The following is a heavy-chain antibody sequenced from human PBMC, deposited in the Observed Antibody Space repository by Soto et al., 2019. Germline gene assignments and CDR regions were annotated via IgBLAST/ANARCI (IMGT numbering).Heavy chain of an antibody. CDR1: GFTVSSNY. CDR2: IYSGGST. D-gene: IGHD3-3*01. Sequence: GGSLRLSCAASGFTVSSNYMSWVRQAPGKGLEWASVIYSGGSTYYADSVKGRFTISRDNSKNTLYLQMNSLRAEDTAVYYCARVLRFLEWLSVGAFDIWGQGTMVTVSS. CDR3: ARVLRFLEWLSVGAFDI. V-gene: IGHV3-53*01. J-gene: IGHJ3*02.